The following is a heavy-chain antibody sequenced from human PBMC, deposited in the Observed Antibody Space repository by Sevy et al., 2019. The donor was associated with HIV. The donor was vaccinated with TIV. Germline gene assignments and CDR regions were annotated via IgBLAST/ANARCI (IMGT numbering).Heavy chain of an antibody. Sequence: ASVKVSCKASGYIFSDYYIHWVRQAPGQGLEWMAWINSESGVTNYAQRFQGEVTVTRDTSLRTAYLELTNLKSNDTAIYYCARLTTQPTSDLYGLDVWGQGTTVTVS. V-gene: IGHV1-2*02. CDR1: GYIFSDYY. CDR2: INSESGVT. J-gene: IGHJ6*02. CDR3: ARLTTQPTSDLYGLDV. D-gene: IGHD4-17*01.